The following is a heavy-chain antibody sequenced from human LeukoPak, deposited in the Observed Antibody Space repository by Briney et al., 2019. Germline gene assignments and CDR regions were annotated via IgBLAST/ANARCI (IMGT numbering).Heavy chain of an antibody. J-gene: IGHJ6*03. V-gene: IGHV3-21*04. CDR3: ARDLHRVVVRGVPHYYYYMDV. D-gene: IGHD3-10*01. Sequence: PGGSLRLSCAASGFTFSSYSMNWVRQAPGKGLEWVASITSSSSYIYYADSVKGRFTISRDNAKNSLYLQMNSLRAEDTAVYYCARDLHRVVVRGVPHYYYYMDVWGKGTTVTISS. CDR1: GFTFSSYS. CDR2: ITSSSSYI.